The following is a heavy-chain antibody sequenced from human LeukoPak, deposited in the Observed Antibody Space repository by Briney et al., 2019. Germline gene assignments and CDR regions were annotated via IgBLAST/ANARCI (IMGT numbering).Heavy chain of an antibody. V-gene: IGHV1-18*01. J-gene: IGHJ4*02. CDR3: AAPSSYFDY. CDR2: ISAYNGNT. Sequence: ASVKVSCKASGYTFTSYGISWVRQAPGQGLEWMGWISAYNGNTNYAQKLQGRVTITADESTSTAYMELSSLRSEDTAVYYCAAPSSYFDYWGQGTLVTVSS. CDR1: GYTFTSYG.